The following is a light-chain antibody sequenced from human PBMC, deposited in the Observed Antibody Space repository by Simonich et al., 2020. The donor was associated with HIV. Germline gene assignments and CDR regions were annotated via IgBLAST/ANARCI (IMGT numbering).Light chain of an antibody. Sequence: DIVMTQSPLSLPVTPGEPASISCRSSQSLLHSNGYTYLDWYLQKPGQSPQLLIYLGSNRASGVPDRFSGGGSGTDFILKISRVEAVDVGVYYCMQVLQTPLTFGGGTKVEIK. V-gene: IGKV2-28*01. CDR2: LGS. CDR3: MQVLQTPLT. CDR1: QSLLHSNGYTY. J-gene: IGKJ4*01.